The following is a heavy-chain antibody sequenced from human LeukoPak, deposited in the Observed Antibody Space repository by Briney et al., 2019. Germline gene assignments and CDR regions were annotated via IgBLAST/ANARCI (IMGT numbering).Heavy chain of an antibody. J-gene: IGHJ4*02. D-gene: IGHD2-15*01. Sequence: GESLKISCKGSGYSFTSYWIGWVRQMPGKGLEWMGIIYPGDSDTRYSPSFQGQVTISADKSISTAYLQWSSLKASDTAMYYCARRAFCSGGSCLAKYYFDYWGQGTLVTVSS. CDR3: ARRAFCSGGSCLAKYYFDY. CDR2: IYPGDSDT. V-gene: IGHV5-51*01. CDR1: GYSFTSYW.